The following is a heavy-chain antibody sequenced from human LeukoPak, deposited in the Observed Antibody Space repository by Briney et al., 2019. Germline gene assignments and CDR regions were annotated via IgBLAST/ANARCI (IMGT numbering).Heavy chain of an antibody. V-gene: IGHV3-20*01. D-gene: IGHD3-16*01. CDR2: INWNGGST. Sequence: GGSLRLSCAASGFSFDDYGMTWVRQAPGKGLEWVSGINWNGGSTGYADSVKGRFTISRDNAKNSLYLQMNSLRAEDTALYHCARGVATFGYYYGMDVWAKGPRSPSL. CDR1: GFSFDDYG. CDR3: ARGVATFGYYYGMDV. J-gene: IGHJ6*02.